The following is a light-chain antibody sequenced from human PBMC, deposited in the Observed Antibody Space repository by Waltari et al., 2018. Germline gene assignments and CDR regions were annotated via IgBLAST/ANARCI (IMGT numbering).Light chain of an antibody. CDR3: GTWDSSLSGAV. Sequence: QSVLTQPPSVSAAPRQRVTIPCSGGSSNIGKNYVSWYRQLPGSAPKLLIYEDTERPAGFPGRFAGSKSGTSATLDSTGLQPGDEAEYYCGTWDSSLSGAVFGGGTLLTVL. CDR1: SSNIGKNY. J-gene: IGLJ7*01. V-gene: IGLV1-51*02. CDR2: EDT.